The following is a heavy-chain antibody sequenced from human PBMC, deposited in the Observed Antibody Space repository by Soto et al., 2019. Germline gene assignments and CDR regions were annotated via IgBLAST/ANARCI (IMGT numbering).Heavy chain of an antibody. CDR2: ISSSSSYI. Sequence: EVQLVESGGGLVKPGGSLRLSCAASGFTFSSYSMNWVRQAPGKGLERVSSISSSSSYIYYADSVKGRFTISRDNAKNALYLQMNSLRAEDTAVYYGARGRGAAGTDSVQYYGMDVWGQGTTVTVSS. J-gene: IGHJ6*02. CDR1: GFTFSSYS. V-gene: IGHV3-21*01. D-gene: IGHD6-13*01. CDR3: ARGRGAAGTDSVQYYGMDV.